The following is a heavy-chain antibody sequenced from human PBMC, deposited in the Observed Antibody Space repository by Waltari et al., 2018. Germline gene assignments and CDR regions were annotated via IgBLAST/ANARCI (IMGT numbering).Heavy chain of an antibody. Sequence: QVQLQESGPGLVKPSQPLSLTCTVSGGSISSGSYYWSWIRQPAGKGLEWIGRIYTSGSTNYNPSLKSRVTISVDTSKNQFSLKLSSVTAADTAVYYCARGKPELPVGVYYMDVWGKGTTVTVSS. V-gene: IGHV4-61*02. CDR2: IYTSGST. CDR1: GGSISSGSYY. J-gene: IGHJ6*03. D-gene: IGHD2-15*01. CDR3: ARGKPELPVGVYYMDV.